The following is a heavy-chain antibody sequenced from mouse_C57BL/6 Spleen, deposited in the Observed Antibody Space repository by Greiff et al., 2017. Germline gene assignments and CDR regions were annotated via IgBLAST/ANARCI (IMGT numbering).Heavy chain of an antibody. D-gene: IGHD1-1*01. CDR3: ARTHYDGSSDGFAY. CDR2: ISPRDGST. Sequence: QVQLQQSGPELVKPGASVKLSCKASGYTFTSYDINWVKQRPGQGLAWIGWISPRDGSTTYNEKFKGTVTLTVDTSSSTAYMELHSLTSEDSAVYYCARTHYDGSSDGFAYWGQGTLVTVSA. J-gene: IGHJ3*01. CDR1: GYTFTSYD. V-gene: IGHV1-85*01.